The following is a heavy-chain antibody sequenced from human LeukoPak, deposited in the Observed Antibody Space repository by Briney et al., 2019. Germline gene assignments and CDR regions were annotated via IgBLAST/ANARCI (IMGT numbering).Heavy chain of an antibody. D-gene: IGHD3-22*01. Sequence: SETLPVTRSVCGGSIINYFCTWIRQPPGKGLEWIGHVSNSGSTKYNPSLKSRVHISIDTSKKHFSLKLSSVTAADTAVYYCASRAYYDSTGLDYWGQ. CDR2: VSNSGST. J-gene: IGHJ4*02. CDR3: ASRAYYDSTGLDY. CDR1: GGSIINYF. V-gene: IGHV4-59*08.